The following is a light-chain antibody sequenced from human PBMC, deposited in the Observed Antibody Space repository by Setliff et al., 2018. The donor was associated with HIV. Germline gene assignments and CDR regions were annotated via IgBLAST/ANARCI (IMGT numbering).Light chain of an antibody. CDR1: SSDVGSYNL. CDR3: CSYAGSSTPYV. V-gene: IGLV2-23*02. CDR2: EVS. J-gene: IGLJ1*01. Sequence: QSALTQPASVSGSPGQSITISCTGTSSDVGSYNLVSWYQQHPGKPPKLMIYEVSKRPSGVSNRFSGSKSGNTASLTISGLQAEDEADYYCCSYAGSSTPYVFGTGTKVTVL.